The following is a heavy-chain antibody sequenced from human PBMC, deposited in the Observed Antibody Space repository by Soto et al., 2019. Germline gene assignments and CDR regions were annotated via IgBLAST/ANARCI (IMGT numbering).Heavy chain of an antibody. Sequence: SLRLSCAAWGCHFDDYGRHWVRQIPGKGLEWVSGISWESGSIGYADSVKGRFSISRDNAKNSLYLQMNSLRAEDTAFYYSVKDHDEDFGYDLDYFNYWGQGTLVTVSS. CDR1: GCHFDDYG. CDR2: ISWESGSI. J-gene: IGHJ4*02. D-gene: IGHD5-12*01. V-gene: IGHV3-9*01. CDR3: VKDHDEDFGYDLDYFNY.